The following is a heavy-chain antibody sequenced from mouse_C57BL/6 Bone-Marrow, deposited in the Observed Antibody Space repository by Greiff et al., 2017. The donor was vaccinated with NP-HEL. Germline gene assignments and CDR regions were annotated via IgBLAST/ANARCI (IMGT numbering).Heavy chain of an antibody. CDR1: GYTFTSYW. D-gene: IGHD2-3*01. J-gene: IGHJ2*01. V-gene: IGHV1-50*01. CDR2: IDPSDSYT. CDR3: ATDGYYPYYFDY. Sequence: QVQLKQSGAELVKPGASVKLSCKASGYTFTSYWMQWVKQRPGQGLEWIGEIDPSDSYTNYNQKFKGKATLTVDTSSSTAYMQLSSLTSEDSAVYYCATDGYYPYYFDYWGQGTTLTVSS.